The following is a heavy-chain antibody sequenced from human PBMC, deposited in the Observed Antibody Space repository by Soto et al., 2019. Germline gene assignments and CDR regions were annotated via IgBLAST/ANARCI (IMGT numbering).Heavy chain of an antibody. J-gene: IGHJ4*02. CDR1: GGTFSSYA. CDR3: AGGSHRHFGSDY. Sequence: QVQLVQSGAEVKKPGSSVKVSCKASGGTFSSYAISWVRQAPGHGLEWMGGIIPIFGTAIYAQKFQGRVTITADESTSTAYMELSSLRSEDTDVYYCAGGSHRHFGSDYWCQGTLDTVSS. V-gene: IGHV1-69*01. D-gene: IGHD1-26*01. CDR2: IIPIFGTA.